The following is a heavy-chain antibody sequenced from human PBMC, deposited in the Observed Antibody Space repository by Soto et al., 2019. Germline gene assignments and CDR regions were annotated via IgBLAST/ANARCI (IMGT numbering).Heavy chain of an antibody. D-gene: IGHD1-26*01. CDR2: IGGSGGRT. J-gene: IGHJ4*02. Sequence: EVQLLESGGGLVQPGGSLRLSCAASGFTFSTCAMSWVRQAPGKGLEWVSSIGGSGGRTYQADSVKGRFTISRDDSKNTLYLQMNSLRAEDTAVYFCAKDPSYYCGNLRGSYFDYWGQGTLVTVSS. CDR1: GFTFSTCA. CDR3: AKDPSYYCGNLRGSYFDY. V-gene: IGHV3-23*01.